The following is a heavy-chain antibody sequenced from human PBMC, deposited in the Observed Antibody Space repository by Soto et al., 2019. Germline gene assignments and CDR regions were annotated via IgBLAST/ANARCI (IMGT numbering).Heavy chain of an antibody. J-gene: IGHJ4*02. CDR1: GFTFSDYY. V-gene: IGHV3-72*01. CDR2: VRNKVNSYTT. CDR3: SRAGILTTPYYTDY. Sequence: EVQLLESGGGLVQPEGSLRLSCAASGFTFSDYYMDWVRQAPGKGLEWVGRVRNKVNSYTTEYAASVKGRFTVSRDDSRNSLYLQMNSLKTEDTAMYYCSRAGILTTPYYTDYWGLGTLVTVSS. D-gene: IGHD2-15*01.